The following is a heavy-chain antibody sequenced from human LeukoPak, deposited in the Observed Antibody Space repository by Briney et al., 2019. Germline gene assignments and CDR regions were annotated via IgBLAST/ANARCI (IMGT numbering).Heavy chain of an antibody. J-gene: IGHJ6*02. D-gene: IGHD2-2*01. CDR1: GFTFSDYY. CDR3: AKDRSDNTSWYCMDV. CDR2: ISGSGDTS. V-gene: IGHV3-23*01. Sequence: GGSLRLSCVASGFTFSDYYMSWVRQAPGKGPEWVSGISGSGDTSYSADSVQGRFTISRDNSKNTLYLQMNSLGAEDTAVYCCAKDRSDNTSWYCMDVWGQGTTVTVSS.